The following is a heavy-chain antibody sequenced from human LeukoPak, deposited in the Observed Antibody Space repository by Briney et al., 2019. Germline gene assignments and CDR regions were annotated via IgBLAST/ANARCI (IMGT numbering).Heavy chain of an antibody. J-gene: IGHJ3*02. V-gene: IGHV4-59*01. Sequence: SETLSLTCTVSGGSISSCYWNWIRQPPGKGLEWIGYIYYSGSTNYNPSLKSRVTISVDTSKNQFSLKLSSVTAADTAVYYCARVTSGSYLDAFDIWGQGTMVTVSS. CDR2: IYYSGST. D-gene: IGHD1-26*01. CDR3: ARVTSGSYLDAFDI. CDR1: GGSISSCY.